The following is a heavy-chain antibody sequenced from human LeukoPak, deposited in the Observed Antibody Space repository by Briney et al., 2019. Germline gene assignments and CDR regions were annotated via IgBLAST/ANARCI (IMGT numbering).Heavy chain of an antibody. CDR1: GFTFSSYA. D-gene: IGHD3-22*01. J-gene: IGHJ4*02. V-gene: IGHV3-21*01. Sequence: GGSLRLSCAASGFTFSSYAMHWVRQAPGKGLEWVSAISGSGGSTYYADSVKGRFTISRDNAKNSLYLQMNSLRAEDTAVYYCARGDYDHDYWGQGTLVTVSS. CDR2: ISGSGGST. CDR3: ARGDYDHDY.